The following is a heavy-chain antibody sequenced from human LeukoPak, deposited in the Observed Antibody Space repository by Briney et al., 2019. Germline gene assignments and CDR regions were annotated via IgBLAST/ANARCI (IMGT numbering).Heavy chain of an antibody. V-gene: IGHV1-69*13. CDR2: IIPIFGTA. CDR3: ASHLPHSGGYTQGFDP. CDR1: GGTFSSYA. J-gene: IGHJ5*02. Sequence: ASVKVSCKASGGTFSSYAISWVRQAPGQGLEWMGGIIPIFGTANYAQKFQGRVTITADESTSTAYMELSSLRSEDTAVYYCASHLPHSGGYTQGFDPWGQGTLVTVSS. D-gene: IGHD2-15*01.